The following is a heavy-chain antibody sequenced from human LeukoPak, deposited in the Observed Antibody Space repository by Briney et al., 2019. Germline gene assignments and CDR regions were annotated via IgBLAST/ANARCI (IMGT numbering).Heavy chain of an antibody. CDR1: GFTVSSNY. CDR3: ARGPFLEGCYYMDV. CDR2: IYSGGST. D-gene: IGHD3-3*02. V-gene: IGHV3-53*01. Sequence: GGSLRLSCAASGFTVSSNYMSWVRQAPGKGLEWVSVIYSGGSTYYADSVKGRFTISRDNSKNTLYLQMNSLRAEDTAVYYCARGPFLEGCYYMDVWGKGTTVTVSS. J-gene: IGHJ6*03.